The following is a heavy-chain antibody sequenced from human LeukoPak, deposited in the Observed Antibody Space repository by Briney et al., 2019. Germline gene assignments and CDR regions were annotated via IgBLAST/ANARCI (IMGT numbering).Heavy chain of an antibody. J-gene: IGHJ4*02. CDR2: ISSSSSYI. CDR1: GFTFSSYS. D-gene: IGHD1-26*01. Sequence: GGSLRLSCAASGFTFSSYSMNWVRQAPGKGLEWASSISSSSSYIYYADSVKGRFTISRDNAKNSLYLQMNSLRAEDTAVYYCAREVGATFFDYWGQGTLVTVSS. V-gene: IGHV3-21*01. CDR3: AREVGATFFDY.